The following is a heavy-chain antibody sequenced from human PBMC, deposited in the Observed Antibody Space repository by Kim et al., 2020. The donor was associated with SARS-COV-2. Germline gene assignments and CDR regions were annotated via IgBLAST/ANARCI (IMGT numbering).Heavy chain of an antibody. V-gene: IGHV3-33*01. J-gene: IGHJ6*04. Sequence: GGSLRLSCAASGFTFSSYGMHWVRQAPGKGLEWVAVIWYDGSNKYYADSVKGRFTISRDNSKNPPYLQMNSLRAEDTAVYYCARDAPIVVVPAADYGMDVGGEGTTVTVSA. CDR3: ARDAPIVVVPAADYGMDV. CDR1: GFTFSSYG. D-gene: IGHD2-2*01. CDR2: IWYDGSNK.